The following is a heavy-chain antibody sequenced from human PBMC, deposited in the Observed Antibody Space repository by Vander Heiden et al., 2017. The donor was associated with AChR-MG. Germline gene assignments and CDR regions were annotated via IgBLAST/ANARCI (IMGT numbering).Heavy chain of an antibody. J-gene: IGHJ6*02. CDR1: GYSFTSYW. Sequence: EVQLVQSGAEVKQPGESLRISCKGSGYSFTSYWISWVRQMPGKGLEWMGRIDPSDSYTNYSPSFQGHVTISADKSISTAYLQWSSLKASDTAMYYCARHLGYCSGGSCYLRYYYYGMDVWGQGTTVTVSS. CDR2: IDPSDSYT. V-gene: IGHV5-10-1*03. CDR3: ARHLGYCSGGSCYLRYYYYGMDV. D-gene: IGHD2-15*01.